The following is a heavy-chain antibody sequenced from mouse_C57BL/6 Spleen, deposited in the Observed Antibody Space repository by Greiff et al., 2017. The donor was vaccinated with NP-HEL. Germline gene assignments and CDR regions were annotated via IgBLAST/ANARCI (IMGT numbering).Heavy chain of an antibody. Sequence: EVKLMESGGGLVKPGGSLKLSCAASGFTFSDYGMHWVRQAPEKGLEWVAYISSGSSTIYYADTVKGRFTISRDNAKNTLFLQMTSLRSEDTAMYYWARNYYGSSPLYAMDYWGQGTSVTVSS. D-gene: IGHD1-1*01. CDR1: GFTFSDYG. CDR3: ARNYYGSSPLYAMDY. CDR2: ISSGSSTI. J-gene: IGHJ4*01. V-gene: IGHV5-17*01.